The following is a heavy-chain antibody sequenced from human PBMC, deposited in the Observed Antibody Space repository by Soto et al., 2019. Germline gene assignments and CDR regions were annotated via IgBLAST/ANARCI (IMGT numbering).Heavy chain of an antibody. Sequence: PSKTLSITSTVYGGSSSSSSYYWCGIRQPPGEGLEWIGSIYYSGSTYYNPSLKSRGTISVDTSKNQFYLKLSSVTAADTAVYYCARLLRSFGVLDLLAYWGQGSLVT. V-gene: IGHV4-39*01. J-gene: IGHJ4*02. CDR1: GGSSSSSSYY. D-gene: IGHD3-3*01. CDR2: IYYSGST. CDR3: ARLLRSFGVLDLLAY.